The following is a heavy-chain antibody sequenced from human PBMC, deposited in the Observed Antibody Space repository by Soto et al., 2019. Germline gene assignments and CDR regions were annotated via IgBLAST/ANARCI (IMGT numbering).Heavy chain of an antibody. J-gene: IGHJ3*02. Sequence: SETLSLTCAVSGGSISSGGYCWSWIRQPAGKGLEWIGYIYHSGSTYYNPSLKSRVTISVDRSKNQFSLKLSSVTAADTAVYYCARLAYYYDSSGYYADAFDIWGQGTMVTVSS. D-gene: IGHD3-22*01. V-gene: IGHV4-30-2*01. CDR2: IYHSGST. CDR3: ARLAYYYDSSGYYADAFDI. CDR1: GGSISSGGYC.